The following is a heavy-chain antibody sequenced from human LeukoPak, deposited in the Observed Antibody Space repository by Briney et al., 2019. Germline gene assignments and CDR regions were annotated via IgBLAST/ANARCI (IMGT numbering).Heavy chain of an antibody. D-gene: IGHD5-24*01. CDR2: INPNSGGT. Sequence: ASVKVSCKASGYTFTGYYMHWVRQAPGQGLEWMGWINPNSGGTNYAQKFQGRVTMTRDTSISTAYMELSRLRSDDTAVYYCARLREMATGHFQHWGQGTLVTASS. CDR1: GYTFTGYY. CDR3: ARLREMATGHFQH. J-gene: IGHJ1*01. V-gene: IGHV1-2*02.